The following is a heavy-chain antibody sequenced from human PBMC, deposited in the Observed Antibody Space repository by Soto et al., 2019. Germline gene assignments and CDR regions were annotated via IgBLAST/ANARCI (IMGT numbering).Heavy chain of an antibody. D-gene: IGHD3-3*01. CDR2: ISYDGSNK. CDR1: GFTFSSYG. V-gene: IGHV3-30*18. Sequence: QVQLVESGGGVVQPGRSLRLSCAASGFTFSSYGMHWVRQAPGKGLEWVAVISYDGSNKYYADSVKGRFTISRDNSKNTLYLQMNSLRAEDTDLYYCAKDLYDFWSGYPPYNWFDPWGQGTLVTVSS. CDR3: AKDLYDFWSGYPPYNWFDP. J-gene: IGHJ5*02.